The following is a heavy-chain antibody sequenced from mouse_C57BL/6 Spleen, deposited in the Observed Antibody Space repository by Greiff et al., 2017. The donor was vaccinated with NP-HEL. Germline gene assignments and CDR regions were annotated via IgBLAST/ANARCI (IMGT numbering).Heavy chain of an antibody. D-gene: IGHD4-1*01. Sequence: EVKLVESGGGLVKPGGSLKLSCAASGFTFSSYAMSWVRQTPEKRLEWVATISDGGSYTYYPDNVKGRFTISRDNAKNNLYLQMSHLKSEDTAMYYCAREVGRYFDYWGQGTTLTVSS. V-gene: IGHV5-4*01. CDR3: AREVGRYFDY. CDR1: GFTFSSYA. CDR2: ISDGGSYT. J-gene: IGHJ2*01.